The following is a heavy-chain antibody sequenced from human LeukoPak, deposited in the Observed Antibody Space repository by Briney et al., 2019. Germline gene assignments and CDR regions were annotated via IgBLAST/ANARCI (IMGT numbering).Heavy chain of an antibody. V-gene: IGHV4-38-2*02. D-gene: IGHD3-10*01. J-gene: IGHJ4*02. CDR2: MYHTGST. CDR3: ARDRGSLLWFGESNLDY. Sequence: SETLSLTCTVSGYSMSSGYYWGWIRPPPERGLEWIGSMYHTGSTYYNPSLKSRVTISVDTSKNQFYLKLSSVTAADTAVYYCARDRGSLLWFGESNLDYWGQGTLVTVSS. CDR1: GYSMSSGYY.